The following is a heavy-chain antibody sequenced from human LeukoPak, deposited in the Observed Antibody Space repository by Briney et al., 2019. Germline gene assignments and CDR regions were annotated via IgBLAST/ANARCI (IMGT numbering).Heavy chain of an antibody. D-gene: IGHD6-13*01. CDR3: ARAEAAARSLDY. J-gene: IGHJ4*02. CDR2: ISSSSSYI. V-gene: IGHV3-21*01. Sequence: GGSLRLSCAASGFTFSSYNMNWVRQAPGKGLEWVSSISSSSSYIYYADSVKGRFTISRDNAKNSLYLQMNSLRAEDTAVYYCARAEAAARSLDYWGQGTLVTVSS. CDR1: GFTFSSYN.